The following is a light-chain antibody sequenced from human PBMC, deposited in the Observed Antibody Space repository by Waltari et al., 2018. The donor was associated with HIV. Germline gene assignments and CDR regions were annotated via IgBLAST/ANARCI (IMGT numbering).Light chain of an antibody. J-gene: IGKJ4*01. CDR2: LGS. Sequence: DIVMTQYPLPLPVTPGEPASISCRSSQSLLHSNGYNYLDWYLQKPGQSPQLLIYLGSNRASGVPDRFSGSGSGTDFTLKISRVEAEDVGVYYCMQALQAPSTFGGGTKVEMK. CDR3: MQALQAPST. V-gene: IGKV2-28*01. CDR1: QSLLHSNGYNY.